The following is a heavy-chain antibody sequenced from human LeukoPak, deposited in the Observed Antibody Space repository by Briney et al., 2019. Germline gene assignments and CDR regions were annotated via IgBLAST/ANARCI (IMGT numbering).Heavy chain of an antibody. V-gene: IGHV3-7*01. D-gene: IGHD4-17*01. CDR2: IKQDGSGK. Sequence: GGSLRLSCAASGFTFNKYWMSWVRQAPGKGLEWVANIKQDGSGKFYVDSVKGRFTISRNNAKNSLYLKMNSLRAKDTAVYYCATGSPLQTTVTCGYWGQGTLVTVTS. J-gene: IGHJ4*02. CDR1: GFTFNKYW. CDR3: ATGSPLQTTVTCGY.